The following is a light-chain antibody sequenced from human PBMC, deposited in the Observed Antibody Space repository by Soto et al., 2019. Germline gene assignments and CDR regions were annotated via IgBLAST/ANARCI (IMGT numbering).Light chain of an antibody. V-gene: IGLV2-14*01. CDR2: EVS. CDR1: SSDIGSNNY. CDR3: SSYTATARL. J-gene: IGLJ3*02. Sequence: QSVLTQPASVSGSPGQSITISCTGTSSDIGSNNYVSWFQQRPGKAPTLIIYEVSNRPSGVSTHFSGSKSRNPASLSISGILPEDEGEYYCSSYTATARLLGGGTKVTVL.